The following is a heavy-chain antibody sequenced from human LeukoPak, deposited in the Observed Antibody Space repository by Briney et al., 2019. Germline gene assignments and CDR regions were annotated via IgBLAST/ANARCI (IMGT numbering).Heavy chain of an antibody. V-gene: IGHV3-33*01. Sequence: GGSLRLSCAASGFSFSSYGMHWVRQAPGKGLEWVAVIWYDGSNKNYADSVKGRFTISRVNSKNMLYLQMNSLRVKDTALYYCASHGGLWGQGTLVTVSS. CDR3: ASHGGL. J-gene: IGHJ4*02. CDR1: GFSFSSYG. CDR2: IWYDGSNK. D-gene: IGHD5-12*01.